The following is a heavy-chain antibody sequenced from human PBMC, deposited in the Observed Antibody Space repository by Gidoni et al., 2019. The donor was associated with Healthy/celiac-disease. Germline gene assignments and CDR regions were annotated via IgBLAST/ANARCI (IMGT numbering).Heavy chain of an antibody. D-gene: IGHD3-10*01. J-gene: IGHJ4*02. CDR2: IIPIFGTA. V-gene: IGHV1-69*01. CDR1: VGTFRRYA. CDR3: ASSITMVRGVISPIDY. Sequence: QAQLVQSGAEVKKPGSSVKVSCKASVGTFRRYAISRVRQAPGQGLEWMGGIIPIFGTANYAQKFQGRVTITADESTSTAYMELSSLRSEDTAVYYCASSITMVRGVISPIDYWGQGTLVTVSS.